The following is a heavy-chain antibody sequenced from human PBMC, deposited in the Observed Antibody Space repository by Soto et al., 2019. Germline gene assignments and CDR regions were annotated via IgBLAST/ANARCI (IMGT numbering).Heavy chain of an antibody. V-gene: IGHV4-28*01. CDR3: ARSVFP. CDR2: IYYSGTT. CDR1: GYSISSSSW. J-gene: IGHJ5*02. Sequence: SETLSLTCAVSGYSISSSSWWGWIRQPPGKGLEWIGYIYYSGTTYYNPSLKSRVTISVDTSKNQFSLKLSSVTAADTAVYYCARSVFPWGQGTLVTVSS.